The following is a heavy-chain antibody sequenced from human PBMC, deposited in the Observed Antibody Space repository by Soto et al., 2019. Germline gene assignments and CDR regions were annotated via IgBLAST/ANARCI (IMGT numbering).Heavy chain of an antibody. Sequence: QVQLVQSGADVKKPGSSVKVSCQASGVTFSSETLGWVRQAPGQGLEWVGGIIPLFGTASYAQKFQGRVTITADESTSTVYMELSSLRSDDTAVYFCARARLSNGDPNIYFFYGLDVWGQGTTITVSS. CDR3: ARARLSNGDPNIYFFYGLDV. CDR1: GVTFSSET. V-gene: IGHV1-69*01. CDR2: IIPLFGTA. D-gene: IGHD3-10*01. J-gene: IGHJ6*02.